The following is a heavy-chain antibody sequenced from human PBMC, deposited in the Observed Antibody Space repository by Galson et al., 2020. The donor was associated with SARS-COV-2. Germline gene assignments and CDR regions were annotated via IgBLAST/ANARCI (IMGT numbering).Heavy chain of an antibody. D-gene: IGHD5-12*01. J-gene: IGHJ6*02. CDR2: VSAEYENL. V-gene: IGHV1-18*01. Sequence: ASVKVSCKAVGDTLGKFGISWVRQAPGQGLEWMGWVSAEYENLSHEEKFQGRVNLTANTSTNTVHMEMKSLTYDDTAVYFCARDGVFRGSGYNFELGMDVWGQGTTVTVSS. CDR1: GDTLGKFG. CDR3: ARDGVFRGSGYNFELGMDV.